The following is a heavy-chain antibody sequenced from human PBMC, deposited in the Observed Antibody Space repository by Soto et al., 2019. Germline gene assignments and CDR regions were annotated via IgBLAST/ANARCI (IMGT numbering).Heavy chain of an antibody. CDR1: GFTVSSNY. V-gene: IGHV3-11*01. CDR3: AKARCYTTDCYVPDS. J-gene: IGHJ5*01. Sequence: PGGSLRLSCAASGFTVSSNYMSWVRQAPGKGLEWVSYISSSGSTIYYADSVKGRFTISRDNAKNSLYLQMNSLRAEDTAMYYCAKARCYTTDCYVPDSWGQGTLVTVSS. CDR2: ISSSGSTI. D-gene: IGHD3-16*02.